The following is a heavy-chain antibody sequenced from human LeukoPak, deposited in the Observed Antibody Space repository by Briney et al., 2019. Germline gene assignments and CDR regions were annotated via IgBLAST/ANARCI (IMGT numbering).Heavy chain of an antibody. Sequence: AGSRRLASVLAGFTFNDYSMTWDRPVAGKGLDWVSVTSYNSDRAYYADSVKGRFTISRDNSKNTLYLQMNGLRVEDTAVYYCAKESPAFDCWGQGTLVTVSS. J-gene: IGHJ4*02. CDR1: GFTFNDYS. CDR3: AKESPAFDC. CDR2: TSYNSDRA. V-gene: IGHV3-23*01.